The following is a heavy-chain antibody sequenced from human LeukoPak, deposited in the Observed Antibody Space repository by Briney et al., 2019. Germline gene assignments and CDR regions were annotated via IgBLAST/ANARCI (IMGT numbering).Heavy chain of an antibody. CDR1: GYTFTSYY. V-gene: IGHV1-46*01. CDR3: ARDGSVDGSYDWFDP. Sequence: ASVKVSCKASGYTFTSYYMHWVRQAPGQGLEWMGIINPSGGSTSYARKFQGRVTMTRDMSTSTVYMELSSLRSEDTAVYYCARDGSVDGSYDWFDPWGQGTLVTVSS. D-gene: IGHD1-26*01. CDR2: INPSGGST. J-gene: IGHJ5*02.